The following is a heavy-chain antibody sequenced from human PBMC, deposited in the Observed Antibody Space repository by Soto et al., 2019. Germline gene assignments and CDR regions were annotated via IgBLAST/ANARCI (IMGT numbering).Heavy chain of an antibody. Sequence: TLSLTCTVSGGSISSGGYYWSWIRQHPGKGLEWIGYIYYSGSTYYNPSLKSRVTISVDTSKNQFSLKLSSVTAADTAVYYCAFTAMVSPHYYYYGMDVWGQGTTVTVSS. V-gene: IGHV4-31*03. CDR3: AFTAMVSPHYYYYGMDV. CDR2: IYYSGST. J-gene: IGHJ6*02. D-gene: IGHD5-18*01. CDR1: GGSISSGGYY.